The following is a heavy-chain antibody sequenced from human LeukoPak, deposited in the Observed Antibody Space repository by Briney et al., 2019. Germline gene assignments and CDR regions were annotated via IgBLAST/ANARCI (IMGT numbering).Heavy chain of an antibody. J-gene: IGHJ4*02. CDR3: ARGSYGQPAFDY. CDR1: GYTITKYG. CDR2: ISGDKGDT. Sequence: ASVKVSCKTSGYTITKYGITWVRQAPGQGLEWLGWISGDKGDTNYAQKVQGRVTLTTDRSTRTAYMELRTLTSDDTALYYCARGSYGQPAFDYWGQGTQVTVSS. D-gene: IGHD3-16*01. V-gene: IGHV1-18*04.